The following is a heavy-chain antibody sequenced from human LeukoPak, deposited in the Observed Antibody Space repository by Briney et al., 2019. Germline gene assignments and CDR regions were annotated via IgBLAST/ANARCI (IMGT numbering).Heavy chain of an antibody. Sequence: GGSLRLSCAGFGFTFDHYAMHWVRQAPGQGLEWVSLISGGGGSTYYADSVKGRFTISRDNSKNSLYLQMNSLRIEDTALYYCAKEISASGTIGNWFDPWGQGTLVTVFS. D-gene: IGHD3-10*01. CDR1: GFTFDHYA. CDR2: ISGGGGST. J-gene: IGHJ5*02. CDR3: AKEISASGTIGNWFDP. V-gene: IGHV3-43*02.